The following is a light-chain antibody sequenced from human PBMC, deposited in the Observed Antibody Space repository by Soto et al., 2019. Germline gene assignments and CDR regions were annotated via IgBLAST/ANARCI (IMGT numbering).Light chain of an antibody. CDR2: GAS. CDR1: QSVSSSY. J-gene: IGKJ2*01. Sequence: EIVLTQSPGTLSLSPGERATLSCRASQSVSSSYLAWYQQKPGQAPRLLVYGASSRATGIPDRISGSGSGTDFTLTISRLEPEDFSVYYCQQYGSSPYTFGQRTKLEIK. CDR3: QQYGSSPYT. V-gene: IGKV3-20*01.